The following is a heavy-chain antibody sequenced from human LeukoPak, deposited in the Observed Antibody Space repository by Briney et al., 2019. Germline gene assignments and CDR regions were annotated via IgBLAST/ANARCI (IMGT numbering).Heavy chain of an antibody. CDR3: ARSYDDYVNFDY. J-gene: IGHJ4*02. CDR2: IIPIFGTA. CDR1: GGTFSSYA. Sequence: SVKVSCKASGGTFSSYAISWVRQAPGQGLEWMGGIIPIFGTANYAQKFQGRVTITADESTSTAYIELSSLRSEDTAVYYCARSYDDYVNFDYWGQGTLVTVSS. D-gene: IGHD4-17*01. V-gene: IGHV1-69*13.